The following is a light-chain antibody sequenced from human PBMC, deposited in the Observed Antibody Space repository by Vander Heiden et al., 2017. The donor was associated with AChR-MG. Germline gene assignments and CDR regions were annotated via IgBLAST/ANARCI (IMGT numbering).Light chain of an antibody. CDR2: EVS. J-gene: IGKJ1*01. CDR3: RQGIHLPRT. V-gene: IGKV2-29*02. Sequence: DIVMTQTPLSLSVTPGQPASISCKSSESLRNSDGRTYLYWYLQKPGQSPQVLIYEVSSRLSGVPDRFSGSGSGTDFTLRISRVEAEDVGVYYCRQGIHLPRTFGQGTKVEIK. CDR1: ESLRNSDGRTY.